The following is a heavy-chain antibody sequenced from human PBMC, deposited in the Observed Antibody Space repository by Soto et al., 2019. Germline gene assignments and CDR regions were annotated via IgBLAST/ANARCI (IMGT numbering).Heavy chain of an antibody. CDR1: GFSLSTSGVG. V-gene: IGHV2-5*02. CDR2: IYWDDDK. Sequence: GSGPTLVNPTQTLTLTCTFSGFSLSTSGVGVGWIRQPPGKALEWLALIYWDDDKRYSPSLKSRLTITKDTSKNQVVLTMTNMDPVDTATYYCAHSQASSTVTYSSSWFRTYYFDYWGQGTLVTVSS. J-gene: IGHJ4*02. CDR3: AHSQASSTVTYSSSWFRTYYFDY. D-gene: IGHD6-13*01.